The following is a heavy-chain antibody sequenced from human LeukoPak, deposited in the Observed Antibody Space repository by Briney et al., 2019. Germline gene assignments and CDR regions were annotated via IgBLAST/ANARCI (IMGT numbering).Heavy chain of an antibody. CDR1: GFTFSSYA. V-gene: IGHV3-23*01. CDR2: ISGSGGTT. Sequence: PGRSLRLSCAASGFTFSSYAMGWVRQAPGKGLEWVSVISGSGGTTYYADSVKGRFSISRDNSKNTLYLQMNSLRAEDTAVYYCAKETDKGFDYWGQGTLVTVSS. D-gene: IGHD1-1*01. J-gene: IGHJ4*02. CDR3: AKETDKGFDY.